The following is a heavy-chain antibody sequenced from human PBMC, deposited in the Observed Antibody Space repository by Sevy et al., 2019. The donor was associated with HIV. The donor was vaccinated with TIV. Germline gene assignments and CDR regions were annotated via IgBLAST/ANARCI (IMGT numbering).Heavy chain of an antibody. D-gene: IGHD2-2*02. V-gene: IGHV3-7*01. CDR2: IKQDGSEK. CDR3: AREALNARDTWSYYYMDV. J-gene: IGHJ6*03. CDR1: GFTFSSYW. Sequence: GGSLRLSCAASGFTFSSYWMSWVRQAPGKGLEWVANIKQDGSEKYYVDSVKGRFTISKDNDEKSLYLKMNSLRAEDTAVSYCAREALNARDTWSYYYMDVWGKGTTVTVSS.